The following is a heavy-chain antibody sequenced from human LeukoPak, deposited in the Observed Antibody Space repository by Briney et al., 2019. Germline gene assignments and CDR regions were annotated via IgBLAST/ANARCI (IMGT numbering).Heavy chain of an antibody. CDR3: ARQGITMSLYYYGMDV. CDR1: GGSISSGGYS. Sequence: PSQTLSLTCAVSGGSISSGGYSWSWIRQPPGQGLEWIGYIYYSGSTYYNPSLKSRVTISVDTSKNQFSLKLSSVTAADTAVYYCARQGITMSLYYYGMDVWGQGTTVTVSS. V-gene: IGHV4-30-2*03. D-gene: IGHD3-10*02. J-gene: IGHJ6*02. CDR2: IYYSGST.